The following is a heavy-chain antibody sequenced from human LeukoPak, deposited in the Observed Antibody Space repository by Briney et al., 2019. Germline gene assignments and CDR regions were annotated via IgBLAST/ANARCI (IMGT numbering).Heavy chain of an antibody. V-gene: IGHV3-30*02. CDR2: IRYDGSNK. D-gene: IGHD2-2*01. CDR1: GFTFSSYG. Sequence: GGSLRLSCAASGFTFSSYGMHWVRQAPGKGLEWVAFIRYDGSNKYYADSVKGRFTISRDNSKNTLYLQMNSLRAEDTAVYYCAKDYVVVPAAPPGGFDYWGQGTLVTVSS. CDR3: AKDYVVVPAAPPGGFDY. J-gene: IGHJ4*02.